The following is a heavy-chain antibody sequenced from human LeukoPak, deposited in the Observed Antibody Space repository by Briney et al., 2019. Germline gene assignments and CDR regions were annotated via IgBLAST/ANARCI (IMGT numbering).Heavy chain of an antibody. CDR2: IIPIFGTA. CDR1: GGTFISYA. V-gene: IGHV1-69*06. CDR3: VRSSEFDY. D-gene: IGHD2-2*01. Sequence: ASVKVSCKASGGTFISYAISWVRQAPGQGLEWMGGIIPIFGTANYAQKFQGRVTMTEDTSTDTAYMELSSLRSEDTAVYYCVRSSEFDYWGQGTLVTVSS. J-gene: IGHJ4*02.